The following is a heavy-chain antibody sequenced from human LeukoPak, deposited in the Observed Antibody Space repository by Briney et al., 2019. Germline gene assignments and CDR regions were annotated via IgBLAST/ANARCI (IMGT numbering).Heavy chain of an antibody. D-gene: IGHD1-26*01. CDR1: GYTFTSYG. CDR3: AGSGSYPY. Sequence: ASVKVSCKASGYTFTSYGISWVRQAPGQGLEWMGWISGYNGDTNYAQKFQGRVTMTTDTSTNTAYMELRSLRSDDTAVYYCAGSGSYPYWGQGTLVTVSS. J-gene: IGHJ4*02. V-gene: IGHV1-18*01. CDR2: ISGYNGDT.